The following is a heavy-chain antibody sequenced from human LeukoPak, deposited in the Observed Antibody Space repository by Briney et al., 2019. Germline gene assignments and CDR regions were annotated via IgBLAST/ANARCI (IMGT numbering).Heavy chain of an antibody. CDR1: GFTFSSYW. D-gene: IGHD3-22*01. J-gene: IGHJ5*02. CDR2: IKQDGSEK. Sequence: GGSLRLXCAASGFTFSSYWMSWVRQAPGKGLEWVANIKQDGSEKYYVDSVKGRFTISRDNAKNSLYLQMNSLRAEDTAVYYCARDYYDSSGYYLFDHWGQGTLVTVSS. CDR3: ARDYYDSSGYYLFDH. V-gene: IGHV3-7*01.